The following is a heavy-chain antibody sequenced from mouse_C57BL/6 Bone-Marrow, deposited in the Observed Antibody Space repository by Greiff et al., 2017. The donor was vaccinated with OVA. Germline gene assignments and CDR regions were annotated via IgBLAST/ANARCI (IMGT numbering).Heavy chain of an antibody. D-gene: IGHD2-4*01. Sequence: QVQLQQPGAELVMPGASVKLSCKASGYTFTSYWMHWVKQRPGQGLEWIGAIDPSDSYTNYNPKFKGKSTLTVDKSSSTAYMQLSSLTSEDSAVYYCARDDYDVYYAMDYWGQGTSVTVSS. CDR3: ARDDYDVYYAMDY. CDR2: IDPSDSYT. V-gene: IGHV1-69*01. J-gene: IGHJ4*01. CDR1: GYTFTSYW.